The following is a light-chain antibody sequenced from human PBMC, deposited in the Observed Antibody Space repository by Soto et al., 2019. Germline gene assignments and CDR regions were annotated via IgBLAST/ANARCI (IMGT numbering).Light chain of an antibody. V-gene: IGLV2-14*01. CDR3: SSYATSSTLHV. CDR2: EVN. J-gene: IGLJ1*01. CDR1: SSDVGGYNY. Sequence: QSVLTQPASVSGSPGQSITISCTGTSSDVGGYNYVSWYQQHPGKAPKLMIYEVNNRPSGVSNRFSGSKSGNTASLTISGLQAEDEADYYCSSYATSSTLHVFGAGTKATVL.